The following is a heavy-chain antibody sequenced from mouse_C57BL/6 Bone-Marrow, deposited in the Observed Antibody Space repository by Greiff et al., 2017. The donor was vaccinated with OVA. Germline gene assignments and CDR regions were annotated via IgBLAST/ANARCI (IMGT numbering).Heavy chain of an antibody. J-gene: IGHJ3*01. CDR1: GYSFTDYN. D-gene: IGHD1-1*01. CDR3: ARSVYYSSSPAWFAD. V-gene: IGHV1-39*01. Sequence: EVKLVESGPELVKPGASVKISCKASGYSFTDYNMNWVKQSHGQSLEWIGVINPNSGTTSYNQKFKGKATLTVDQSSSTAYMQLNSLTSEDSAVYYCARSVYYSSSPAWFADWGQGTLVTVSA. CDR2: INPNSGTT.